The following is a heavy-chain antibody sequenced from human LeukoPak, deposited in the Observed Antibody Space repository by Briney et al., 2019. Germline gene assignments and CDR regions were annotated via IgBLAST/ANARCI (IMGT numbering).Heavy chain of an antibody. CDR1: GVSLSTSGVG. CDR2: IYWDDDE. CDR3: AHGYSSSWYVPPDAFDI. V-gene: IGHV2-5*02. D-gene: IGHD6-13*01. J-gene: IGHJ3*02. Sequence: SGPTLVNPPQTLTLTCTFSGVSLSTSGVGVGWIRQPPGKALEWLALIYWDDDERYSPSLKSRLTITQDTSKNQVVLTMTNMDPVDTPTYYCAHGYSSSWYVPPDAFDIWGQGTMVTVSS.